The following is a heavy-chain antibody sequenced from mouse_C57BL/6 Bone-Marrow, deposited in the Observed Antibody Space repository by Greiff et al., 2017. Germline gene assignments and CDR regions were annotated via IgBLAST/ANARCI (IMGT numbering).Heavy chain of an antibody. D-gene: IGHD2-14*01. CDR1: GYTFTSYG. CDR2: IYPRSGNT. V-gene: IGHV1-81*01. Sequence: QVQLQQSGAELARPGASVKLSCKASGYTFTSYGIRWVKQRPGQGLEWIGEIYPRSGNTYYNEKFKGKATVTADKSSSTAYMGLRSLTSEDSAVCFCASSKYDGTGAYWGQGTLVTVSA. J-gene: IGHJ3*01. CDR3: ASSKYDGTGAY.